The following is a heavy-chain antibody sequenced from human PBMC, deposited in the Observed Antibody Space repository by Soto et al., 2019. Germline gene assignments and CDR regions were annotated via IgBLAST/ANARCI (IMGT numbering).Heavy chain of an antibody. D-gene: IGHD3-16*02. V-gene: IGHV4-59*01. Sequence: PSETLSLTCTVSGGSLSSYYWSWIRQPPGKGLEWIGYIYYSGSTNYNPSLKSRVTISVDTSKNQFSLKLSSVTAADTAVYYCARVRPYYDYIWGSYRTTSFDYWGQGTLDTVSS. CDR2: IYYSGST. CDR3: ARVRPYYDYIWGSYRTTSFDY. J-gene: IGHJ4*02. CDR1: GGSLSSYY.